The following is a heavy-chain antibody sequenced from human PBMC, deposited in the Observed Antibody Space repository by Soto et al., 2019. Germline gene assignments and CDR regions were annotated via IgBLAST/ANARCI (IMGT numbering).Heavy chain of an antibody. V-gene: IGHV4-61*01. CDR3: ARAIDFDY. CDR2: IYYRGTT. CDR1: GDSISSGTYY. J-gene: IGHJ4*02. Sequence: PSETLSLTCTVSGDSISSGTYYWSWIRHPPGKELEWIGYIYYRGTTNYNPSLKSRVTISVDTSKNQISLKLNSVTAADTAMYYCARAIDFDYWGQGTLVTVSS.